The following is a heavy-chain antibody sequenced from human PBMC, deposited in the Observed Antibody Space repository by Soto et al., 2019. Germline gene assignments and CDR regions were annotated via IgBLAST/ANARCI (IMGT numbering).Heavy chain of an antibody. CDR1: GGTFSSYA. V-gene: IGHV1-69*13. CDR2: IIPIFGTA. CDR3: ARNNDFWSGTYGMDV. Sequence: GSSVKVSCKASGGTFSSYAISWVRQAPGQGLEWMGGIIPIFGTANYAQKFQGRVTITADESTSTAHMELSSLRSEDTAVYYCARNNDFWSGTYGMDVWGQGTTVTVSS. J-gene: IGHJ6*02. D-gene: IGHD3-3*01.